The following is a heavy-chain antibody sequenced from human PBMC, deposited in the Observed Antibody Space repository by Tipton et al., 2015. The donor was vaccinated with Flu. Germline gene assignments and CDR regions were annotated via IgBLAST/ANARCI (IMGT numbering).Heavy chain of an antibody. D-gene: IGHD6-13*01. J-gene: IGHJ4*02. CDR1: GFTFSSHG. CDR2: ISHDGTTW. V-gene: IGHV3-30*18. CDR3: AKETGIAGSSWESYYDY. Sequence: SLRLSCEASGFTFSSHGMQWVRQVPGKGLGWLAVISHDGTTWYYSESLRGRFTVSRDNYKNTLYLQLNSLRTDDTALYYCAKETGIAGSSWESYYDYWGQGTLVTVSS.